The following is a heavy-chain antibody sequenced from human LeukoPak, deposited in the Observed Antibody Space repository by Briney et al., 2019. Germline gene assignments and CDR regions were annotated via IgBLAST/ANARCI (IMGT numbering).Heavy chain of an antibody. CDR3: AKGGMIVVVITIDYFDY. J-gene: IGHJ4*02. CDR2: ISGSGGST. V-gene: IGHV3-23*01. Sequence: GGSLRLSCAASGFTFSSYATSWVRQAPGKGLEWVSAISGSGGSTYYADSVKGRFTISRDNSKNTLYLQMNSLRAEDTAVYYCAKGGMIVVVITIDYFDYWGQGTLVTVSS. CDR1: GFTFSSYA. D-gene: IGHD3-22*01.